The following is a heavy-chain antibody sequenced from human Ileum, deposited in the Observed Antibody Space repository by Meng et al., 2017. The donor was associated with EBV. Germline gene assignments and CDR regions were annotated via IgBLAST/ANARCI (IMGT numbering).Heavy chain of an antibody. D-gene: IGHD6-19*01. V-gene: IGHV1-18*01. J-gene: IGHJ4*02. CDR3: ARDRQCGY. CDR2: ISAYNGNT. Sequence: HVQLCQFGTEVKKPGASVKVSCKASSYTFTNYGITQVRQAPGQGLEWMGWISAYNGNTNYAQKLQGRVTMTTDTSTSTAYMELRSLRSDDTAVYYCARDRQCGYWGQGTLVTVSS. CDR1: SYTFTNYG.